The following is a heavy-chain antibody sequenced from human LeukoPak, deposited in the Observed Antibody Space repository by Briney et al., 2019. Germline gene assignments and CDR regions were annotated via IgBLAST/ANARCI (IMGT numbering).Heavy chain of an antibody. V-gene: IGHV4-34*01. CDR3: ASLSYYYGSGSYNYYYMDV. CDR1: GGSFSGYY. D-gene: IGHD3-10*01. J-gene: IGHJ6*03. Sequence: SETLSLTCAVYGGSFSGYYWSWIRQPPGKGLEWIGEINHSGSTNYNPSLKSRVTISVDTSKNQFSLKLSSVTAADTAVYYCASLSYYYGSGSYNYYYMDVWGKGTTVTISS. CDR2: INHSGST.